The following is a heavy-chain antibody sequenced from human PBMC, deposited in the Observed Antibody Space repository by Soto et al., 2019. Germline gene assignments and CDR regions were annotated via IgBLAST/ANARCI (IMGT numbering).Heavy chain of an antibody. V-gene: IGHV3-66*01. CDR3: LIENYYYGMDV. CDR1: GFTVSTDW. J-gene: IGHJ6*04. Sequence: EVQLVESGGGLVQPGGSLRLSCAASGFTVSTDWMYWVRQAPGKGLEWVSLMKSGGNTYYADSVEGRFTISRDNSKNTVFLQMTSLRAEDTAVYYCLIENYYYGMDVWGKGTTVTVSS. CDR2: MKSGGNT.